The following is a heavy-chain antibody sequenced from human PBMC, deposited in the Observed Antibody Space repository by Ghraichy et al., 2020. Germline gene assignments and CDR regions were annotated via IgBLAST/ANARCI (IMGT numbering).Heavy chain of an antibody. CDR1: GFTFTSSA. CDR2: IVVGSGNT. D-gene: IGHD6-6*01. J-gene: IGHJ6*02. CDR3: AAVGPYEYSSSNYYYYGMDV. V-gene: IGHV1-58*01. Sequence: SVKVSCKASGFTFTSSAVQWVRQARGQRLEWIGWIVVGSGNTNYAQKFQERVTITRDMSTSTAYMELSSLRSEDTAVYYCAAVGPYEYSSSNYYYYGMDVWGQGTTVTVSS.